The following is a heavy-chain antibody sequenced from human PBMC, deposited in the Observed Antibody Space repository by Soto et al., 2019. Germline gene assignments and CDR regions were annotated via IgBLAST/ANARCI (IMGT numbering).Heavy chain of an antibody. J-gene: IGHJ4*02. D-gene: IGHD3-22*01. CDR1: GYTFTSYY. CDR3: ARGERYYYDSSGYFGFDY. CDR2: INAGNGHT. V-gene: IGHV1-3*01. Sequence: ASVKVSCKASGYTFTSYYMHSAPQAPGQRLEWTGWINAGNGHTKYSQKFQARVTITRDTSASTAYMELSRLRSEDTAVYYCARGERYYYDSSGYFGFDYWGQGTLVTVSS.